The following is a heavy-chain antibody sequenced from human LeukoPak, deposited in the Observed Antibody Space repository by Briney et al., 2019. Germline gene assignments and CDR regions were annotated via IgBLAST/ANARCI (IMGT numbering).Heavy chain of an antibody. CDR2: IYYSGST. J-gene: IGHJ4*02. V-gene: IGHV4-38-2*01. D-gene: IGHD3-22*01. CDR3: ARRYRNYDSGGYYDPFDY. CDR1: GHSITSSYY. Sequence: PSETLSLTCAVTGHSITSSYYWGWIRPPPGKGLEWIGSIYYSGSTYYNTSLKSRVTISVDTSKNQFSLKLSSVTAAHTALYYCARRYRNYDSGGYYDPFDYWGQGTLVTVSS.